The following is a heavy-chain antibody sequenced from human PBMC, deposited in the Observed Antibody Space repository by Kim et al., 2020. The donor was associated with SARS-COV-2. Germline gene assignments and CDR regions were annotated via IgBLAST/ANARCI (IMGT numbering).Heavy chain of an antibody. J-gene: IGHJ4*02. Sequence: GGSLRLSCTASGFSFNIFEMNWVRQAPGKGLEWLSYITGNSDNIKYADSVKGRFTISRDNTKNSVYLQMSRLRVEDAAVYYCVGGGLRYFDYWGQGTLVT. D-gene: IGHD3-16*01. V-gene: IGHV3-48*03. CDR2: ITGNSDNI. CDR3: VGGGLRYFDY. CDR1: GFSFNIFE.